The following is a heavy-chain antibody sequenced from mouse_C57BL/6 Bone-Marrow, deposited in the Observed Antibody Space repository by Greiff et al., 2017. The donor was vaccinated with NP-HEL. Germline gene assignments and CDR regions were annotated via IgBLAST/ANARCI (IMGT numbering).Heavy chain of an antibody. V-gene: IGHV1-55*01. Sequence: QVQLQQSGAELVKPGASVKMSCKASGYTFTSYWITWVKQRPGQGLEWIGDIYPGSGSTNYNEKFKSKATLTVDTSSSTAYMQLSSLTSEDSAVYYCAKRRGNHYYAMDYWGQGTSVTVSS. CDR2: IYPGSGST. J-gene: IGHJ4*01. CDR1: GYTFTSYW. D-gene: IGHD2-1*01. CDR3: AKRRGNHYYAMDY.